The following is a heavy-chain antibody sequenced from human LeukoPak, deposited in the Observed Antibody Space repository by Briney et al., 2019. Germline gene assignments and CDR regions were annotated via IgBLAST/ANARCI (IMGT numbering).Heavy chain of an antibody. Sequence: PGGSLRLSCTASGLTFSIYSMNWVRQAPGKGLEWVSYISSSSTTIYDADSVKGRFTISRDNAKNSLYLQMNSLRAEDTAVYYCARDPLRITQRGYFEYWGQGTLVTVSS. CDR3: ARDPLRITQRGYFEY. J-gene: IGHJ4*02. V-gene: IGHV3-48*01. CDR1: GLTFSIYS. CDR2: ISSSSTTI. D-gene: IGHD3-10*01.